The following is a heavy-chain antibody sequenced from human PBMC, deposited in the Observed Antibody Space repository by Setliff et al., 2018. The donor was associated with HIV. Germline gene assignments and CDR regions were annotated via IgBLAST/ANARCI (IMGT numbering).Heavy chain of an antibody. CDR3: ARDIGGYWDYHYYVDV. CDR1: GYSFTGYY. J-gene: IGHJ6*03. V-gene: IGHV1-2*02. D-gene: IGHD3-22*01. Sequence: ASVKVSCKASGYSFTGYYMHWVRQAPGQGLEWMGWINPNSGGTQYAQKFQGRVTMTRDTSISTGSMELSRLRSDDTAVYYCARDIGGYWDYHYYVDVWGKGTTVTVSS. CDR2: INPNSGGT.